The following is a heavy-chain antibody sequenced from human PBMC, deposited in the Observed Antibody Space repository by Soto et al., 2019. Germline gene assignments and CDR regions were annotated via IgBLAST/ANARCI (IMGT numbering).Heavy chain of an antibody. D-gene: IGHD3-22*01. CDR3: ARDPAADSSGYDY. Sequence: PSETLSLTCTVSSDSVSSSSYTWGWIRQPPGKGPERIGSIYSSGSTYYNPSLNSRVTVSVDTSKNQFSLKLSSVTAADTAVYYCARDPAADSSGYDYWGQGTLVTVSS. V-gene: IGHV4-39*07. CDR2: IYSSGST. CDR1: SDSVSSSSYT. J-gene: IGHJ4*02.